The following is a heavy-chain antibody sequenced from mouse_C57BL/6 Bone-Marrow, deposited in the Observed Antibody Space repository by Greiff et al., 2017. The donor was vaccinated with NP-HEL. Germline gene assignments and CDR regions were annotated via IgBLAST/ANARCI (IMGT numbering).Heavy chain of an antibody. Sequence: VQLQQPGTELVKPGASVKLSCKASGYTFTSYWMHWVKQRPGQGLEWIGNINPSNGGTNYNEKFKSKATLTVDKSSSTAYMQLSSLTSEDSAVYYCARSGYDYDWGYYAMDYWGQGTSVTVSS. V-gene: IGHV1-53*01. J-gene: IGHJ4*01. D-gene: IGHD2-4*01. CDR1: GYTFTSYW. CDR2: INPSNGGT. CDR3: ARSGYDYDWGYYAMDY.